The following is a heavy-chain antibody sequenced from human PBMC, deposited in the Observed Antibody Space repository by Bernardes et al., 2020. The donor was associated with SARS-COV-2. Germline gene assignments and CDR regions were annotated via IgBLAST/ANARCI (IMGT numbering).Heavy chain of an antibody. Sequence: SETLSLTCTVSGGSISSGSYYWSWIRQPAGKGLEWIGRIYSSGSTNYSPSLKSRVTISVDTSKNQFSLKLSSVTAADTAVYYCARVGYYSGARNGMDVWGQGTTVTVSS. CDR1: GGSISSGSYY. CDR3: ARVGYYSGARNGMDV. D-gene: IGHD3-3*01. CDR2: IYSSGST. J-gene: IGHJ6*02. V-gene: IGHV4-61*02.